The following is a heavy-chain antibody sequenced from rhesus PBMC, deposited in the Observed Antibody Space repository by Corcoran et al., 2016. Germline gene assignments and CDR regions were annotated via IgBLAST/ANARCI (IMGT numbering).Heavy chain of an antibody. D-gene: IGHD3-28*01. J-gene: IGHJ2*01. CDR2: IYGSGGST. CDR1: GGSISSSNW. CDR3: ARQWGIVVISGYVDR. Sequence: QVQLQESGPAVVKPSETLSLTCAVSGGSISSSNWWSWIRQSPGEGLEWIGVIYGSGGSTEYNHSPKSRVTISIDTSKNQSSRKLRSGTAADTALYYCARQWGIVVISGYVDRWGPGTPITISS. V-gene: IGHV4-93*02.